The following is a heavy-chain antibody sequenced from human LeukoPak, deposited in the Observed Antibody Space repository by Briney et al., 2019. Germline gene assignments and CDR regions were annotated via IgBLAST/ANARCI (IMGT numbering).Heavy chain of an antibody. Sequence: PSETLSLTCTVSGGSISSSSYYWGWIRQPPGKGLEWIGSIYYSGSTYYNPSLKSRVTISVDTSKNQFSLKLSSVTATDTAVYYCARGVGSDYYYGPPDYWGRGTLVTVSS. V-gene: IGHV4-39*01. CDR1: GGSISSSSYY. D-gene: IGHD3-22*01. CDR3: ARGVGSDYYYGPPDY. CDR2: IYYSGST. J-gene: IGHJ4*02.